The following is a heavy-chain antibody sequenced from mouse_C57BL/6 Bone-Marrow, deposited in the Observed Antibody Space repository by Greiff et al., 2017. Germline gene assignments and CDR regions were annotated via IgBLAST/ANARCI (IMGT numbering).Heavy chain of an antibody. Sequence: QVTLKESGPGILQPSQTLSLTCSFSGFSLSTFGMGVGWIRQPSGKGLEWLAHIWWDDDKYYNPALKSRLTISKDTSKNQVFLKIANVDTADTATYYCARMGDYGNAYYYAMDYWGQGTSVTVSS. CDR3: ARMGDYGNAYYYAMDY. CDR1: GFSLSTFGMG. CDR2: IWWDDDK. V-gene: IGHV8-8*01. D-gene: IGHD2-1*01. J-gene: IGHJ4*01.